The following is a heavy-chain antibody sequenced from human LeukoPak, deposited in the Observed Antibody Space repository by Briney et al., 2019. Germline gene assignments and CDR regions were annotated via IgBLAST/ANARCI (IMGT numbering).Heavy chain of an antibody. V-gene: IGHV3-20*04. CDR2: LNWNGVST. CDR3: ARLPHRGQLLYDFDY. J-gene: IGHJ4*02. Sequence: GGSLRLSCAASGFTFDDYDMSWVRQVPGKGLEWVCGLNWNGVSTGYADSVKGRFTISRDNAKNFLYLQMNSLRAEDTAVYYCARLPHRGQLLYDFDYWGQGTLVTVSS. D-gene: IGHD2-2*02. CDR1: GFTFDDYD.